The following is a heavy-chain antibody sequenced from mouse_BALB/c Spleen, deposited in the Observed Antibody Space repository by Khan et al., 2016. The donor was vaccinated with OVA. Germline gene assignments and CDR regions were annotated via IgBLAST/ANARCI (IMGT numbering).Heavy chain of an antibody. D-gene: IGHD3-3*01. CDR1: GYTFPEYT. Sequence: VQLKESGPELVKPGASVKISCKTSGYTFPEYTVHWVKQSLGKSLDWIGVINPKNGGTAYNQKFKGKATLTVDKSSSTAYMEFRSLTSEDSAVDYCAKDAGRYWGQGTSGTVAS. CDR2: INPKNGGT. J-gene: IGHJ4*01. CDR3: AKDAGRY. V-gene: IGHV1-18*01.